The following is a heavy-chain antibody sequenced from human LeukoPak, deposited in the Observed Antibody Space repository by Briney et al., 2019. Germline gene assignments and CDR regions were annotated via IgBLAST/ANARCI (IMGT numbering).Heavy chain of an antibody. CDR1: GFTFIRYG. D-gene: IGHD3-22*01. J-gene: IGHJ4*02. V-gene: IGHV3-33*01. CDR2: IWYDGSNK. Sequence: GRSLRLSCAASGFTFIRYGMHWVRQAPGKGLEWVAVIWYDGSNKYYADSVKGRFTISRDNSKNTLYLQMNSLRAENTAVYYCASTENYFDSRALGSWGQGTLVTVSS. CDR3: ASTENYFDSRALGS.